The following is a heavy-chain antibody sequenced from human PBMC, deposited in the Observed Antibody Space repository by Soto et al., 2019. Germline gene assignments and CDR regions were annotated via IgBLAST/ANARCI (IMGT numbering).Heavy chain of an antibody. CDR3: ASIDGITMVRGVIITSGWFDP. CDR2: IYYSGST. V-gene: IGHV4-31*03. D-gene: IGHD3-10*01. Sequence: QVQLQESGPGLVKPSQTLSLTCTVSGGSISSGGYYWSWIRQHPGKGLEWIGYIYYSGSTYYNPSLKRRVTISVATSKNQFSLKLSSVTAADTAVYYCASIDGITMVRGVIITSGWFDPWGQGTLVTVSS. CDR1: GGSISSGGYY. J-gene: IGHJ5*02.